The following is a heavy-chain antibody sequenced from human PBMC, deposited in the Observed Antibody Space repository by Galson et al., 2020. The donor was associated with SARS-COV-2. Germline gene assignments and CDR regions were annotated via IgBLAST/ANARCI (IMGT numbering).Heavy chain of an antibody. D-gene: IGHD3-10*02. CDR1: GFTFNSYT. J-gene: IGHJ6*02. Sequence: GGSLRLSCAASGFTFNSYTINWVRQAQGTGLAWVSSISSSATYLYYADSLKGRFSISRDNARNSLYLELNSLSVEETGVYYCARDASWAMFAMDVWGQGTTVTVSS. CDR3: ARDASWAMFAMDV. CDR2: ISSSATYL. V-gene: IGHV3-21*01.